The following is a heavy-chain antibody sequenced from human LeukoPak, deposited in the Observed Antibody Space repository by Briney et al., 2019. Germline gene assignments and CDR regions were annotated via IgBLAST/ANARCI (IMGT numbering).Heavy chain of an antibody. CDR1: GYTVTGYY. CDR2: SNPNRGGT. Sequence: ASVQVSFKASGYTVTGYYMHWVRQAPGQGLAWMGWSNPNRGGTNYAQKFQGRVTMTRDTSISTAYMELSRLRSDDTAVYYCASVRTVSSDYYVLDYWGQGTLVTVSS. CDR3: ASVRTVSSDYYVLDY. J-gene: IGHJ4*02. V-gene: IGHV1-2*02. D-gene: IGHD3-22*01.